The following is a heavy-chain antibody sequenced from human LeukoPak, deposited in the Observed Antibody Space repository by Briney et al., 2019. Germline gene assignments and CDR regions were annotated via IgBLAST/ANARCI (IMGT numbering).Heavy chain of an antibody. V-gene: IGHV3-23*01. CDR1: LFTLSSYV. Sequence: GGSLTVSCAPSLFTLSSYVMSWVRPAPRKGLEWVSAICGIGGSTYYAHSVKGRFTNSRDNTKNTQYLKMNSLRAEDTAVYYCAKVCQDYVWGSYRPTGYFDYWGQGTLVTVSS. CDR3: AKVCQDYVWGSYRPTGYFDY. D-gene: IGHD3-16*02. CDR2: ICGIGGST. J-gene: IGHJ4*02.